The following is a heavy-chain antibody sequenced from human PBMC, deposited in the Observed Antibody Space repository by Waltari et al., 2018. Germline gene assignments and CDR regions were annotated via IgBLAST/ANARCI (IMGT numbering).Heavy chain of an antibody. D-gene: IGHD6-13*01. Sequence: EVQLVESGGGLVQPGGSLRLSCGGTGFTLSSFWMSWVRQAPGKGLDLVANMNRDGSETDYVDSVKGRFTSSRDNAKNSLYLEMNTLRVEDTAIYYCARLSSSWNEKGAFDIWGQGTMVTVSS. J-gene: IGHJ3*02. V-gene: IGHV3-7*01. CDR1: GFTLSSFW. CDR2: MNRDGSET. CDR3: ARLSSSWNEKGAFDI.